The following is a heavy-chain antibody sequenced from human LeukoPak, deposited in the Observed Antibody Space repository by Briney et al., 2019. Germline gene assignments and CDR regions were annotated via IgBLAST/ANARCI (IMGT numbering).Heavy chain of an antibody. CDR2: TYYRSKWYN. CDR1: GDSVSSNSAA. J-gene: IGHJ4*02. D-gene: IGHD1-26*01. Sequence: SETLSLTCAISGDSVSSNSAAWNWIRQSPSRGLEWLGRTYYRSKWYNDYAVSVKSRITINPDTSKNQFSLQLNSVTPEDTAVYYCARDRIGPIVGVRYFDYWGQGTLVTVSS. CDR3: ARDRIGPIVGVRYFDY. V-gene: IGHV6-1*01.